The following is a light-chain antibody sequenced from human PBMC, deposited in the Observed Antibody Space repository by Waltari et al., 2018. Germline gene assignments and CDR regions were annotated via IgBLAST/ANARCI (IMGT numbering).Light chain of an antibody. CDR2: GAS. V-gene: IGKV3-20*01. CDR3: QQYGSAPNT. CDR1: QSVSNTY. J-gene: IGKJ2*01. Sequence: EIVLTQSPGPLSLSPAARAALSCRASQSVSNTYLAWYQQKPGQAPRLLIYGASTRATGIPDRFSGGGSGSDFTLTISRVEPEDFAVYFCQQYGSAPNTFGQGAKLEIK.